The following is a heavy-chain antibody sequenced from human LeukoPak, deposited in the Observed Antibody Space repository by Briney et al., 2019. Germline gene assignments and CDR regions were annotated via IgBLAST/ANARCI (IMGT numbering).Heavy chain of an antibody. J-gene: IGHJ4*02. Sequence: GGSLRLSCAASGFTFSSYAMNWVRQAPGKGLEWVSAISSSGGTTYYSDSVKGRFIISRDNPKNTLYLQMNSLRAEDTAVYYCAKAGIAVPATPEYCGQGTQVTVSS. CDR2: ISSSGGTT. V-gene: IGHV3-23*01. CDR1: GFTFSSYA. D-gene: IGHD6-19*01. CDR3: AKAGIAVPATPEY.